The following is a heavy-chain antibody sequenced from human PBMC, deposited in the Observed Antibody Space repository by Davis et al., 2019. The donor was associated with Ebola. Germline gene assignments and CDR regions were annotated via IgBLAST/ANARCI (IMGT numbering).Heavy chain of an antibody. CDR2: INHSGST. V-gene: IGHV4-34*01. CDR3: ARARGYSYGTNWYDP. Sequence: MPSETLSLTCAVYGGSFSGYYWSWIRQPPGKGLEWIGEINHSGSTNYNPSLKSRVTISVDTSKDQFSLKLSSVTAADTAVYYCARARGYSYGTNWYDPWGQGTLVTVSS. J-gene: IGHJ5*02. CDR1: GGSFSGYY. D-gene: IGHD5-18*01.